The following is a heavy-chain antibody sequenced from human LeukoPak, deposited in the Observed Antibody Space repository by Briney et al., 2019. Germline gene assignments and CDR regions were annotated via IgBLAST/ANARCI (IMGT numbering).Heavy chain of an antibody. D-gene: IGHD1-1*01. CDR2: ISTGDST. CDR3: ARVWRGNYYDY. CDR1: GFTVSSNY. Sequence: GGSLRLSCAASGFTVSSNYMSWVRQAPGKGLEWISSISTGDSTYYADSVKGRFTISRDNSKNTLYLQMNSLRAEDTAIYYCARVWRGNYYDYWGQGTLVAVSS. V-gene: IGHV3-53*01. J-gene: IGHJ4*02.